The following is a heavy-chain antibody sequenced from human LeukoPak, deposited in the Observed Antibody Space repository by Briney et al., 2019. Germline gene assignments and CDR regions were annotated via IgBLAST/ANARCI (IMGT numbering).Heavy chain of an antibody. CDR1: GYTFTGYY. V-gene: IGHV1-2*04. D-gene: IGHD3-10*01. CDR2: INPNSGGT. J-gene: IGHJ5*02. Sequence: ASVKVSCKASGYTFTGYYMHWVRQAPGQGLEWMGWINPNSGGTNYAQKFQGWVTMTRDTSISTAYMELSRLRSDDTAVYYCARSREFGEEDWFDPWGQGTLATVSS. CDR3: ARSREFGEEDWFDP.